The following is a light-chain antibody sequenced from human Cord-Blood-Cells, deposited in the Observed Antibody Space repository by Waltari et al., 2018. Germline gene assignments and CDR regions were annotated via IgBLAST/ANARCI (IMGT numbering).Light chain of an antibody. CDR1: SSDVAGYNY. J-gene: IGLJ2*01. CDR3: SSYADSNNLV. CDR2: DVS. Sequence: QSARTQPPSASGAPGQSVTISCTGNSSDVAGYNYASWYQQHPAKAPKLMIYDVSTRPPGVPDRFSCSKSGNTASLTVPALQAEDEADDYCSSYADSNNLVFGGGTKLTVL. V-gene: IGLV2-8*01.